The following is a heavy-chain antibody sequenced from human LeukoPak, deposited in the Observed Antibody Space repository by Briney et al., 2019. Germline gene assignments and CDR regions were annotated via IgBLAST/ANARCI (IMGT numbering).Heavy chain of an antibody. Sequence: GGSLRLSCAASGFTFSSYSMNWVRQAPGKGLEWVSYISSSSSTIYYADSVKGRFTISRDNAKNSLYLQMNSLRAEDTAVYYCAREASVDAFDIWDQGTMVTVSS. D-gene: IGHD3-3*01. CDR1: GFTFSSYS. J-gene: IGHJ3*02. CDR2: ISSSSSTI. CDR3: AREASVDAFDI. V-gene: IGHV3-48*01.